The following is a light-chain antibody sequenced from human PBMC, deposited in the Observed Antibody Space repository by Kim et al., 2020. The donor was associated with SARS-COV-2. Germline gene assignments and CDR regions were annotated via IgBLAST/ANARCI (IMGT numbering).Light chain of an antibody. CDR3: QQYGSSPYT. CDR1: QSVRSSY. CDR2: GAS. Sequence: LSPGERATHSCRASQSVRSSYLAWYQQKPGQAPRLLIYGASSRATGIPDRFSGSGSVTDFTLTISRLEPEDFAVYYCQQYGSSPYTFGQGTKLEI. J-gene: IGKJ2*01. V-gene: IGKV3-20*01.